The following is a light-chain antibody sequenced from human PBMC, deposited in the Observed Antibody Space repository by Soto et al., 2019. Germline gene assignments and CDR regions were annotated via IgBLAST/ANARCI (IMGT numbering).Light chain of an antibody. CDR3: QQYNNWVT. V-gene: IGKV3-15*01. Sequence: EIVMTQSPATLSVSPGERVTLSCRASQSVSSSLAWYQQKPGQAPRLLIYAASSRATGVPARFSGSGSGTEFTLTISSLQSEDCAVYYCQQYNNWVTFGGGTQVEIK. J-gene: IGKJ4*01. CDR2: AAS. CDR1: QSVSSS.